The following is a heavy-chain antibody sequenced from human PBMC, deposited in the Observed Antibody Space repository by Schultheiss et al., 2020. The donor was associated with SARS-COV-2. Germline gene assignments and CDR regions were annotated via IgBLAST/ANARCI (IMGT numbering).Heavy chain of an antibody. Sequence: SQTLSLTCTVSGGSISSYYWSWIRQPAGKGLEWIGRIYTSGSTNYNPSLKSRVTISVDTSKNQFSLQLNSVTPEDTAVYYCARESPSGWLDYWGQGTLVTVSS. CDR1: GGSISSYY. J-gene: IGHJ4*02. CDR2: IYTSGST. D-gene: IGHD6-19*01. V-gene: IGHV4-4*07. CDR3: ARESPSGWLDY.